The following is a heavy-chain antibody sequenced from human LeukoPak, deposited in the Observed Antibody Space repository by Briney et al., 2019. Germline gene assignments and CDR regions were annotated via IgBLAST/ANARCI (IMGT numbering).Heavy chain of an antibody. CDR1: GFTFSSYG. CDR3: VKMNYYDSSGPTGGWFDP. CDR2: ISYDGSNK. V-gene: IGHV3-30*18. J-gene: IGHJ5*02. Sequence: GGSLRLSCAASGFTFSSYGMHWVRQAPGKGLEWVAVISYDGSNKYYADSVKGRFTISRDNSKNTLYLQMNSLRAEDTAVYYCVKMNYYDSSGPTGGWFDPWGQGTLVTVSS. D-gene: IGHD3-22*01.